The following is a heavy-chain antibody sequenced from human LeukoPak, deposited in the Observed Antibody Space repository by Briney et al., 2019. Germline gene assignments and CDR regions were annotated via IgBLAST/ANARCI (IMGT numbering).Heavy chain of an antibody. CDR1: GGTFSSYA. V-gene: IGHV1-2*02. CDR2: INPNSGGT. J-gene: IGHJ6*02. D-gene: IGHD1-26*01. CDR3: ARDSGSYYSINYGMDV. Sequence: ASVKVSCKASGGTFSSYAISWVRQAPGQGLEWMGWINPNSGGTNYAQKFQGRVTMTRDTSISTAYMELSRLRSDDTAVYYCARDSGSYYSINYGMDVWGQGTTVTVSS.